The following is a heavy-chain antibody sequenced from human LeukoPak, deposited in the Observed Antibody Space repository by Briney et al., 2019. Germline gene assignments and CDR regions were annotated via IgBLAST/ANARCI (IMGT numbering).Heavy chain of an antibody. V-gene: IGHV3-53*01. J-gene: IGHJ4*02. CDR2: IYTDGRT. D-gene: IGHD3-10*01. CDR1: GFTVSSNY. Sequence: PGGSLRLSCAASGFTVSSNYMNWVRQAPGKGLEWVAVIYTDGRTYYTDSVKGRFTISRDNSKNTLYLQMNSLRAEDTAVYYCATRAVSYGPYYFDYWGQGTLVTVSS. CDR3: ATRAVSYGPYYFDY.